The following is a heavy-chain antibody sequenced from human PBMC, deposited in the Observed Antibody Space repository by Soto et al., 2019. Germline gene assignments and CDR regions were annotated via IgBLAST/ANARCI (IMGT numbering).Heavy chain of an antibody. Sequence: PGGSLRLSCAASGFTFSSYAMSWVRQAPGKGLEWVSAISGSGGSTYYADSVKGRFTISRDNSKNTLYLQMNSLRAEDTAVYYCAKKGFLEWLNNYYYHYHLAVWGKGTTVTVS. J-gene: IGHJ6*03. CDR2: ISGSGGST. V-gene: IGHV3-23*01. CDR3: AKKGFLEWLNNYYYHYHLAV. CDR1: GFTFSSYA. D-gene: IGHD3-3*01.